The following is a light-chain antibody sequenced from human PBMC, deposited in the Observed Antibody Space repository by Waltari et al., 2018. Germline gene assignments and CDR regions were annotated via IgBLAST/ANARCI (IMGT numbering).Light chain of an antibody. CDR3: ATWDDRLTGVV. J-gene: IGLJ2*01. CDR2: SND. Sequence: QSVLTQPPSASGTPGQRVTISCSGSYSNIGSNIVTWYQQPPGTPPKLLIYSNDSRPAGVPDRFSSSKSGTSASLAISGLQSEDEADYYCATWDDRLTGVVFGGGTRVTVL. V-gene: IGLV1-44*01. CDR1: YSNIGSNI.